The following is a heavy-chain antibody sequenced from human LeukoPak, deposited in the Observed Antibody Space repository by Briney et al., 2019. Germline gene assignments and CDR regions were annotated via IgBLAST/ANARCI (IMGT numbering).Heavy chain of an antibody. J-gene: IGHJ4*02. CDR1: GYTFTTYG. CDR3: ARPLRYFDPLDY. V-gene: IGHV1-18*01. Sequence: ASVKVSCKTSGYTFTTYGISWVRQAPGQGLEWMGWISAYNGNTNYAQKFQGRVTMTTDTSTNTAYMELRSLRSDDTAVYYCARPLRYFDPLDYWGQGTLVTVSS. CDR2: ISAYNGNT. D-gene: IGHD3-9*01.